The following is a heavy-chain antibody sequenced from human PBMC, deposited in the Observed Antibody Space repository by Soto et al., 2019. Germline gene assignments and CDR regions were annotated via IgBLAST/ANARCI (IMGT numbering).Heavy chain of an antibody. J-gene: IGHJ4*02. Sequence: QVQLVQSGAEVKKPGSSVKVSCKASGGTFSSYAISWVRQAPGQGLEWMGGIIPIFGTANYAQKFQGRVTITADESTSTAYMELSSLRSEATAVYYCTLLYSSSSGSTFFDYWGQGTLVTVSS. D-gene: IGHD6-6*01. CDR1: GGTFSSYA. CDR2: IIPIFGTA. CDR3: TLLYSSSSGSTFFDY. V-gene: IGHV1-69*01.